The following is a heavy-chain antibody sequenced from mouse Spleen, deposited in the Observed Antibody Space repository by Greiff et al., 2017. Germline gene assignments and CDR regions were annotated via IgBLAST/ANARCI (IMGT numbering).Heavy chain of an antibody. V-gene: IGHV5-15*01. J-gene: IGHJ3*01. Sequence: EVMLVESGGGLVKPGGSLKLSCAASGFTFSDYGMAWVRQAPGKGPEWVAFISNLAYSIYYADTVTGRFTISRENAKNTLYLEMSSLRSEDTAMYYCASPYDGYYWFAYWGQGTLVTVSA. CDR3: ASPYDGYYWFAY. CDR1: GFTFSDYG. CDR2: ISNLAYSI. D-gene: IGHD2-3*01.